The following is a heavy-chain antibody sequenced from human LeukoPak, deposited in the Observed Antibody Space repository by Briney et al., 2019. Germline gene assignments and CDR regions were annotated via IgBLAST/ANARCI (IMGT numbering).Heavy chain of an antibody. CDR2: ISSSSSTI. CDR1: GFPFSSYS. J-gene: IGHJ6*03. CDR3: ARSSTGYMDV. D-gene: IGHD2-15*01. Sequence: PGGSLRLSCAASGFPFSSYSMNWVRQAPGKGLEWVSYISSSSSTIYYADSVKGRFTISRDNAKNSLHLQMNSLRAEDTAVYYCARSSTGYMDVWGKGTTVTVSS. V-gene: IGHV3-48*01.